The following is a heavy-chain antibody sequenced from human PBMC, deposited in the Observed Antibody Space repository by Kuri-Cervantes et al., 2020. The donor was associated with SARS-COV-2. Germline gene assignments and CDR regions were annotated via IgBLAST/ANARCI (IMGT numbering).Heavy chain of an antibody. CDR3: ARGWYPVGATILYYFDY. CDR1: GGSFSGYY. V-gene: IGHV4-34*01. D-gene: IGHD1-26*01. Sequence: SETLSLTCAVYGGSFSGYYWSWIRQPPRKGLEWIGEINHSGSTNYNPSLKSRVTISVDTSKNQFSLKLSSVTAADTAVYYCARGWYPVGATILYYFDYWGQGTLVTVSS. CDR2: INHSGST. J-gene: IGHJ4*02.